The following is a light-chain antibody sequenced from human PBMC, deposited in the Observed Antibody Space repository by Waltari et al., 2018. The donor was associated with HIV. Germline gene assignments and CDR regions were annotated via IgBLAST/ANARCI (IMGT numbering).Light chain of an antibody. J-gene: IGLJ2*01. CDR3: QAWDNSAAV. CDR2: QDA. Sequence: SYDRTQPPSLSVSPGQTAIITCPAHKLGLKYASWYQQRPGQSPVLVIYQDATRPSGIPERFSGSNSGHTATLTISGTQAMDEADYYCQAWDNSAAVFGGGTKLTVL. V-gene: IGLV3-1*01. CDR1: KLGLKY.